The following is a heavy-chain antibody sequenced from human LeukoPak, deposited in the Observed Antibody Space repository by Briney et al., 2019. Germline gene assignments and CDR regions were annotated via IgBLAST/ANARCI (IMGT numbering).Heavy chain of an antibody. CDR1: GFAFNSYA. V-gene: IGHV3-23*01. CDR3: ARARGVSTGYRPIDY. J-gene: IGHJ4*02. D-gene: IGHD3-22*01. CDR2: ISGSGGST. Sequence: GGSLRLSCATSGFAFNSYAKTWVRQAPGKGLEWVSAISGSGGSTYYADSVKGRSIISRDNSKDTLYLQMNSLRAEDTAVYYCARARGVSTGYRPIDYWGQGTLVTVSS.